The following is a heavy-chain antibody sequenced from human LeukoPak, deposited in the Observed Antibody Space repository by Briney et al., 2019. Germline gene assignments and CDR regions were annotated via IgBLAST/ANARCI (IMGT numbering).Heavy chain of an antibody. CDR3: ARDCYYGSGDFDY. V-gene: IGHV3-48*03. CDR1: GFTFSSYE. J-gene: IGHJ4*02. D-gene: IGHD3-10*01. CDR2: ISSSGSTI. Sequence: GGSLRLSCAASGFTFSSYEMNWVRQAPGKGLEWVSYISSSGSTIHYADSVKGRFTISRDNAKNSLHLQMNSLRAEDTAVYYCARDCYYGSGDFDYWGQGTLVTVSS.